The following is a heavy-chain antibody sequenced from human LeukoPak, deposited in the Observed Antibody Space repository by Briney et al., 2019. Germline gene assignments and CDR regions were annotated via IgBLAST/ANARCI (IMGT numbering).Heavy chain of an antibody. J-gene: IGHJ4*02. CDR1: GFTFSSYS. CDR3: VRQRRYCSGDSCYQRTFDY. Sequence: GGSLRLSCAASGFTFSSYSMNWVRQAPGKGLEWVSSIISSSSYIYYADSVKGRFTISRDNAKNSLYMQMNSLRAEDTAVYYCVRQRRYCSGDSCYQRTFDYWGQGTLVTVSS. CDR2: IISSSSYI. V-gene: IGHV3-21*01. D-gene: IGHD2-15*01.